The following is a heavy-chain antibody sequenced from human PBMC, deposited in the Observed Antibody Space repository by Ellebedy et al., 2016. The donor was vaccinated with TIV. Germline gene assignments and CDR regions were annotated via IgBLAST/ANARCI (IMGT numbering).Heavy chain of an antibody. CDR3: TSPAVGHTTGCCRYYFDY. CDR1: GFSFSSYA. CDR2: IVGNGGSR. D-gene: IGHD6-19*01. V-gene: IGHV3-23*01. Sequence: GESLKISCAASGFSFSSYAMSWVRQAPGKGLEWVSGIVGNGGSRYADSVKGRFTISRDSSKNTLYLQMNSLRAEDTALYYCTSPAVGHTTGCCRYYFDYWGLGTLVTVSS. J-gene: IGHJ4*01.